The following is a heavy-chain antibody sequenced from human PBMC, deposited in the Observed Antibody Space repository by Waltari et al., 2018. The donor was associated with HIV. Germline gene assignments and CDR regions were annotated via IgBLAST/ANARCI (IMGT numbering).Heavy chain of an antibody. Sequence: QVQLVESGGGVVQPGRSLRLSCAASGLTFSSYATHWVRQAPGKGLEWVAIISYDGSNKYYADSMKGRFTISRDNAKNTLYLQMNSLSADDTAVYYFARGGYGWIPDGYWGQGTLVTVSS. CDR3: ARGGYGWIPDGY. CDR2: ISYDGSNK. CDR1: GLTFSSYA. J-gene: IGHJ4*02. D-gene: IGHD5-18*01. V-gene: IGHV3-30-3*01.